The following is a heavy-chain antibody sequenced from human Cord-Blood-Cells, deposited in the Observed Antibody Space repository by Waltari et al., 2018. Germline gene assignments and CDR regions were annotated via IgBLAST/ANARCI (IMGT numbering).Heavy chain of an antibody. D-gene: IGHD6-13*01. CDR1: GFTFSSYA. CDR3: AKVSSSSWYYYYGMDV. V-gene: IGHV3-23*01. Sequence: GGSLRLSCAAPGFTFSSYALSWVRHAPGTGLECVSAISGSGGSTYYADSVKGRFTIPRDNSKNTLYLQMNSLRAEDTAVYYCAKVSSSSWYYYYGMDVWGQGTTVTVSS. CDR2: ISGSGGST. J-gene: IGHJ6*02.